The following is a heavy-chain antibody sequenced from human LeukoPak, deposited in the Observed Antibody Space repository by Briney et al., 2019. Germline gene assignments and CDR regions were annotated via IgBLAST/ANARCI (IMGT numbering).Heavy chain of an antibody. CDR1: GFTFSSYG. CDR2: IRYDGSKK. J-gene: IGHJ4*02. CDR3: VRTGDTERFDY. D-gene: IGHD3/OR15-3a*01. V-gene: IGHV3-30*02. Sequence: GGSLRLSCAASGFTFSSYGMHWVRQAPGKGLEWVALIRYDGSKKDYADSVRGRFTISRDNSKNTLYLQMNSLRAEDTAMYYCVRTGDTERFDYWGQGTLVPVSS.